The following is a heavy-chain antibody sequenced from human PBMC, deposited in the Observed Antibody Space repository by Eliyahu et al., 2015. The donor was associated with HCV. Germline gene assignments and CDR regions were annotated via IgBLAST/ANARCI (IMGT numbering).Heavy chain of an antibody. D-gene: IGHD6-19*01. CDR2: IHYSGGT. CDR1: GGSITXYS. CDR3: ASGGGGIAVAGTGGWFDP. V-gene: IGHV4-59*01. J-gene: IGHJ5*02. Sequence: QVQLQESGPGLVKPSETLSLTCTXSGGSITXYSWXWIRQPPGKGLEWIGYIHYSGGTNYNPSLKSRVTISVDTSKXQFSLNLTSVTAADTAVYYCASGGGGIAVAGTGGWFDPWGQGTLVTVSS.